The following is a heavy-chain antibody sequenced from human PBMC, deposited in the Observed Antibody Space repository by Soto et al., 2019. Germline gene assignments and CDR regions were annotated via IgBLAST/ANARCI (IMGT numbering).Heavy chain of an antibody. Sequence: QVQLQESGPGLVKPSETLSLTCTVSGGSISSYYWSWIRQPPGKGLEWIGYIYYSGSTNYNPSLKSRVTITVDTSKNQCSLKLSSVTAADTAVYYCARSAAAGTGWFDPWGQGTLVTVSS. CDR2: IYYSGST. CDR3: ARSAAAGTGWFDP. V-gene: IGHV4-59*01. D-gene: IGHD6-13*01. J-gene: IGHJ5*02. CDR1: GGSISSYY.